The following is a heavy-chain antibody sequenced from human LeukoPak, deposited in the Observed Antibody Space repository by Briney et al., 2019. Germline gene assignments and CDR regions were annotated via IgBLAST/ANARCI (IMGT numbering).Heavy chain of an antibody. CDR3: ARDTRSTSLFDP. CDR1: GGSISSGGYY. D-gene: IGHD2-2*01. V-gene: IGHV4-31*03. J-gene: IGHJ5*02. Sequence: SETLSLTCTVSGGSISSGGYYWSWIRQHPGKGLEWIGYIYYSGSTYYNPSLKSRVTISVDTSKNQFSLKLSSVTAADTAVYYCARDTRSTSLFDPWAKGPRVPVSS. CDR2: IYYSGST.